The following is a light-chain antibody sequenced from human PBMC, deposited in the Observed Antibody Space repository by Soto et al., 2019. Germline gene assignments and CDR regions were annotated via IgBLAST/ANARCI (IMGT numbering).Light chain of an antibody. CDR1: QTISSW. CDR2: KAS. Sequence: DIQMTQSPSTLSGSVGDRVTITCRASQTISSWLAWYQQKPGKAPKLLIYKASSLESGVPSRFSGSGSGTEFTLTISSLQPDDFATYYCQQYYSYSRTFGQGTKVDIK. CDR3: QQYYSYSRT. J-gene: IGKJ1*01. V-gene: IGKV1-5*03.